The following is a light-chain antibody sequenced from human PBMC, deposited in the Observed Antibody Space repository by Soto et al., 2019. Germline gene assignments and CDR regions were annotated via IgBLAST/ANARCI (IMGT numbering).Light chain of an antibody. CDR1: QSVSSSD. Sequence: IVLPHSPGTMSLPPWKISTLSGPASQSVSSSDLAWYQQKPGQATRLLIYGASSRATGIPDRFSGSGSGTDFTLTISRLEPEDFAVYYCQQYGTSRHGTCGQGTRREIK. CDR2: GAS. J-gene: IGKJ5*01. V-gene: IGKV3-20*01. CDR3: QQYGTSRHGT.